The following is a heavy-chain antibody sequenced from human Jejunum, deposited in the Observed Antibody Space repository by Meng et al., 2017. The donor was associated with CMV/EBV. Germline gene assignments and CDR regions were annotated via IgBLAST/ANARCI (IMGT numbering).Heavy chain of an antibody. V-gene: IGHV1-18*01. J-gene: IGHJ4*02. D-gene: IGHD1-26*01. CDR2: ISVYDGNT. CDR3: ARAPVGDTMFDY. CDR1: GYRFFSYG. Sequence: CKASGYRFFSYGIGWVRQAPGQGLEWMGWISVYDGNTKYAQKFQGRVTMSTVTSTNTAYMELTSLRSDDTAVYFCARAPVGDTMFDYWGQGTLVTASS.